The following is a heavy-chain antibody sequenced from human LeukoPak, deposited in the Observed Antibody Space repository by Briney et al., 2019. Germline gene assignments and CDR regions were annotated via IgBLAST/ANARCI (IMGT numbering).Heavy chain of an antibody. J-gene: IGHJ5*02. V-gene: IGHV4-34*01. D-gene: IGHD3-16*02. CDR3: ARGLGLRLGGLSFWRSANWFDP. CDR2: INHSGST. CDR1: GGSFSGYY. Sequence: PSETLSLTCAVYGGSFSGYYWSWIRQPPGKGLEWIGEINHSGSTNYNPSLKSRVTISVDTSKNQFSLKLSSVTAADTAVYYCARGLGLRLGGLSFWRSANWFDPWGQGTLVTVSS.